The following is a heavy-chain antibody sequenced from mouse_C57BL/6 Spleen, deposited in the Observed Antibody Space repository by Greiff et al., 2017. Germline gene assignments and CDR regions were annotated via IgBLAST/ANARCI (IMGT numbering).Heavy chain of an antibody. CDR3: AREGFAY. CDR2: IDPSDSET. V-gene: IGHV1-52*01. CDR1: GYNFTSYW. Sequence: QVQLQQPGAELVRPGSSVKLSCKASGYNFTSYWMHWVKQRPIQGLEWIGNIDPSDSETHYNQKFKDKATLTVDKSSSTAYMQLSSLTSEVSAVYYCAREGFAYWGQGTLVTVSA. J-gene: IGHJ3*01.